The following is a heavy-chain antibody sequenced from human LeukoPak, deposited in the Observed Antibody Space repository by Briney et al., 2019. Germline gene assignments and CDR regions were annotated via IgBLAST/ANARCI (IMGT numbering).Heavy chain of an antibody. J-gene: IGHJ6*03. D-gene: IGHD2/OR15-2a*01. CDR2: IYSGGST. Sequence: PGGSLRLSCAASGFTVSSNYMSWVRQAPGKGLEWVSVIYSGGSTYYADSVKGRFTISRDNSKNTLYLQMNSLKASDTAMYYCARVEGLLSYYYYYYYMDVWGKGTTVTVSS. V-gene: IGHV3-53*01. CDR3: ARVEGLLSYYYYYYYMDV. CDR1: GFTVSSNY.